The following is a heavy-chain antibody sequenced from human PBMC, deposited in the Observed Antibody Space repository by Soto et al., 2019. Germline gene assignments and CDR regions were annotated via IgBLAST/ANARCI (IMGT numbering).Heavy chain of an antibody. Sequence: PSETLSLTCTVYGGSFSGYYWSWIRQPPGKGLEWIREINHSGSTNYNPSLKSRVTISVDTSKNQFSLKLSSVNAADTAVYYCARGLAVGYNWFDPWGQGTLVTVSS. V-gene: IGHV4-34*01. D-gene: IGHD3-16*01. CDR1: GGSFSGYY. CDR3: ARGLAVGYNWFDP. CDR2: INHSGST. J-gene: IGHJ5*02.